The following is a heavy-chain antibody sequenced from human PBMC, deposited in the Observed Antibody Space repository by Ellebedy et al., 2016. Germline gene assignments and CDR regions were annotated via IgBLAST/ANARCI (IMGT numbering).Heavy chain of an antibody. CDR1: GYTFTSYG. Sequence: KVSXXASGYTFTSYGISWVRQMPGKGLEWMGRIDPSDSYTNYSPSFQGHVTISADKSISTAYLQWSSLKASDTAMYYCARSDSSGYSDYWGQGTLVTVSS. D-gene: IGHD3-22*01. CDR2: IDPSDSYT. CDR3: ARSDSSGYSDY. J-gene: IGHJ4*02. V-gene: IGHV5-10-1*01.